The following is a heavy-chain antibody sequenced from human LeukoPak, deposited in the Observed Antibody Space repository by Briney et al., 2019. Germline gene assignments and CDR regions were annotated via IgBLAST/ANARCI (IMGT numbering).Heavy chain of an antibody. J-gene: IGHJ3*02. Sequence: ASVKVSCKASGYTFTGYYMHWVRQAPGQGLEWMGWINPNSGGTNYAQKFQGRVTMTRDTSISTAYMELSRLRSGDTAVYYCARVNGVVSDAFDIWGQGTMVTVSS. D-gene: IGHD3-3*01. CDR2: INPNSGGT. CDR3: ARVNGVVSDAFDI. V-gene: IGHV1-2*02. CDR1: GYTFTGYY.